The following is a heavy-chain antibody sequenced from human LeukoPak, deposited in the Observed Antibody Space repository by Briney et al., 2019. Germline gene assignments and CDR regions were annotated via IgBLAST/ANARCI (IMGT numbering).Heavy chain of an antibody. CDR1: DYSISSGYGYY. D-gene: IGHD1-26*01. Sequence: SETLSLTCTVFDYSISSGYGYYWGWIRQPPGKGLEWIGNIYHSGITYYNHFNSSLKSRVTISIDTSKNQFSLKLSSVTAADTAVYYCARDSGSYLHYFDYWGQGTLVTVSS. CDR3: ARDSGSYLHYFDY. J-gene: IGHJ4*02. CDR2: IYHSGIT. V-gene: IGHV4-38-2*02.